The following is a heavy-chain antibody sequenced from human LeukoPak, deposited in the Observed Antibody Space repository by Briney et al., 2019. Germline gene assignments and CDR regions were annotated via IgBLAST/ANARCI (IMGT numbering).Heavy chain of an antibody. V-gene: IGHV3-48*01. CDR2: ISNSSSTI. CDR3: ARGVPGAIGYFQH. J-gene: IGHJ1*01. Sequence: GGSLKLSCAASGFTFSSYSMNWVRQAPGKGLEWVSYISNSSSTIYYADSVKGRFTISRDNAKNSLYLQMNSLRAEDTAVYYCARGVPGAIGYFQHWGQGTLVTVSS. D-gene: IGHD2-2*02. CDR1: GFTFSSYS.